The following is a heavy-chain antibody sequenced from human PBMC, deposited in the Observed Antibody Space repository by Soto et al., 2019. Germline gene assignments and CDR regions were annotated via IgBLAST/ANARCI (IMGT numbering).Heavy chain of an antibody. J-gene: IGHJ4*02. CDR2: IYYSGST. CDR3: AREMVDCSGGSCYSKFDY. V-gene: IGHV4-31*03. CDR1: GGSISSGGYY. Sequence: SETLSLTCTVPGGSISSGGYYWSWIRQHXXKGLEWIWYIYYSGSTYYNPSLKSRVTISVDTSKNQFSLKLSSVTAADTAVYYCAREMVDCSGGSCYSKFDYWGQGTLVTVSS. D-gene: IGHD2-15*01.